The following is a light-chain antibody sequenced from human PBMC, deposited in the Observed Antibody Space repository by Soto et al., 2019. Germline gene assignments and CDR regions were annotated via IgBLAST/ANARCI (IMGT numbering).Light chain of an antibody. CDR3: QQYGNSPGIS. J-gene: IGKJ5*01. Sequence: EIALTQSPGTLSLSPGEGATLSCRASQGVDSKHLAWYQQKPGQAPRLLIYAASSRATGIPDRFSGSGSGTDFTLSISRLETEDFAVYYCQQYGNSPGISLGQGTRLEIK. CDR1: QGVDSKH. V-gene: IGKV3-20*01. CDR2: AAS.